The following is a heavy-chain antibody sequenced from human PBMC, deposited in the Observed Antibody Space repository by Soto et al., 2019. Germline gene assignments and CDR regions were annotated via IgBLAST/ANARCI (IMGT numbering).Heavy chain of an antibody. CDR1: GYSMNPYY. CDR3: ARAWAVPGSHWGD. D-gene: IGHD6-19*01. CDR2: IYFSGST. V-gene: IGHV4-59*01. Sequence: QVQLQESGPGLVKPSETLSLTCTVSGYSMNPYYWSWIRQPPGKGLEWIGYIYFSGSTNFNPSLKSRVTLSLDTSKRQFFLKLTSVTAADTAVYYCARAWAVPGSHWGDWGRGTLVTVSS. J-gene: IGHJ4*02.